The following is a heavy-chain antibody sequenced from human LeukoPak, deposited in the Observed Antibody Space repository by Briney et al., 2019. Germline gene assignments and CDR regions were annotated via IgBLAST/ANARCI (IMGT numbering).Heavy chain of an antibody. V-gene: IGHV3-23*01. CDR3: ARDLNYGGNSLSYFGY. D-gene: IGHD4-23*01. Sequence: GGSLRLSCAASGFTLSSYAMTWVRQAPGRGLEWVSSVDGGGGGTYYADSVKGRFTISRDNSKDTLYLQMNGLRAEDTAVYYCARDLNYGGNSLSYFGYWGQGTLVTVSS. CDR2: VDGGGGGT. CDR1: GFTLSSYA. J-gene: IGHJ4*02.